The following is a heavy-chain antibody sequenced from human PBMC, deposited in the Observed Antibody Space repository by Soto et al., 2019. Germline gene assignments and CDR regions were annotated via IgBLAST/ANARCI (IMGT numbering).Heavy chain of an antibody. Sequence: GASVKVSCKASGYTFSSYGISWVRQAPGQGLEWMGWIRAYNGYTNYAQKFQGGVTITADTSTSTAYMELRSLISDDTAVYYCARASDGYRSGWYVGYFDYWGQGTLVTVSS. V-gene: IGHV1-18*04. D-gene: IGHD6-19*01. CDR1: GYTFSSYG. CDR3: ARASDGYRSGWYVGYFDY. J-gene: IGHJ4*02. CDR2: IRAYNGYT.